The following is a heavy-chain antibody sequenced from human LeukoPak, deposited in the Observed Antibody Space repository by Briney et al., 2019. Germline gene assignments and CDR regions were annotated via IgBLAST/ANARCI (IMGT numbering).Heavy chain of an antibody. CDR1: GFSFSSYW. CDR2: IKQDESER. J-gene: IGHJ4*02. Sequence: GGSLRLSCEGSGFSFSSYWMTWVRQSPGKGPEWVANIKQDESERYTVDSVKGRFTISRDESKNTLYLQMNSLRAEDTAIYYCAKSVVNSGTYIPFDYWGQGTLVTVSS. CDR3: AKSVVNSGTYIPFDY. D-gene: IGHD1-26*01. V-gene: IGHV3-7*03.